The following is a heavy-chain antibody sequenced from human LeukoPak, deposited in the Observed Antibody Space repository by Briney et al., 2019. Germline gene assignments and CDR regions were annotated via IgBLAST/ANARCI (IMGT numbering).Heavy chain of an antibody. CDR1: GASISSYY. Sequence: SETLSLTCTVSGASISSYYWSRIRQPPEKGLEWIGYIYYSENITDNPSLKSRVTISVDTSKNQFSLKLSSVTAADTAVYYCAGSGSYYGGDDYWGQGTLVTVSS. V-gene: IGHV4-59*01. CDR2: IYYSENI. CDR3: AGSGSYYGGDDY. J-gene: IGHJ4*02. D-gene: IGHD1-26*01.